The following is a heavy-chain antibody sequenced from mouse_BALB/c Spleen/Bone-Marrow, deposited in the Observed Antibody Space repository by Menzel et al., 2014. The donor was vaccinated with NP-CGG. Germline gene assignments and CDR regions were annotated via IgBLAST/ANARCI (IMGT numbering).Heavy chain of an antibody. CDR1: GFDFSGYW. J-gene: IGHJ3*01. D-gene: IGHD1-1*01. V-gene: IGHV4-1*02. CDR3: ASFCYYRWFAY. CDR2: INPESDTI. Sequence: EVKLLESGGGLVQPGGSLKLSCAASGFDFSGYWMSWVRQAPGQGLQWIGEINPESDTINYDPSLKDKFIITRDNAKNTLYLQMSRVKSEDAALYCCASFCYYRWFAYWGQGTPLTVS.